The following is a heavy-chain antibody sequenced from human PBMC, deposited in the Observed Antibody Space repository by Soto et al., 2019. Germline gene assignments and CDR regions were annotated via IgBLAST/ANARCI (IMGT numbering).Heavy chain of an antibody. CDR3: GRSPARLAARPTPFDY. V-gene: IGHV4-34*01. CDR1: GGSFSGYY. J-gene: IGHJ4*02. CDR2: INHSGST. Sequence: QVQLQQWGAGLLKPSETLSLTCAVYGGSFSGYYWSWIRQPPGKGLEWIGEINHSGSTNYNPSLKSRVTISVDTSKNQFSLKLSSVTAADTAVYYCGRSPARLAARPTPFDYWGQGTLVTVSS. D-gene: IGHD6-6*01.